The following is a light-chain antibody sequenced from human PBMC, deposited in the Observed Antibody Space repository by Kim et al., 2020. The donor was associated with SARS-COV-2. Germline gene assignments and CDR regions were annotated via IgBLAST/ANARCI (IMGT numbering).Light chain of an antibody. V-gene: IGLV3-19*01. Sequence: SSELTQDPAVSVALGQTVRITCQGDSLRSYYATWYHQKPGQAPILVIYGKNKRPLGIPDRFSGSSSGNTASLTITGTQEGDEADYYCNSRDSNDNVVFGG. J-gene: IGLJ2*01. CDR2: GKN. CDR3: NSRDSNDNVV. CDR1: SLRSYY.